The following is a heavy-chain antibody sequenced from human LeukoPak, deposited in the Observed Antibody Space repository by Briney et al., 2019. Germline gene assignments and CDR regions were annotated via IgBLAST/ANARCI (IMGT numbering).Heavy chain of an antibody. D-gene: IGHD3-3*01. J-gene: IGHJ4*02. V-gene: IGHV3-30*02. CDR1: GFTFSSYG. CDR2: IRYDGSNK. CDR3: AKDGGFNFWSGYYTASDY. Sequence: GGSLRLSCAASGFTFSSYGMHWVRQAPGKGLEWVAFIRYDGSNKYYADSVKGRFTISRDNSKNTLYLQMNSLRAEDTAVYYCAKDGGFNFWSGYYTASDYWGQGTLVTVSS.